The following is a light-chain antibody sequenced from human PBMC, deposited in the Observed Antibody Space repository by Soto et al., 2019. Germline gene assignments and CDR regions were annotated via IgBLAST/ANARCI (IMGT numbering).Light chain of an antibody. CDR1: QSVSSSY. Sequence: EIVLTQSPGTLSLSPGEKATLSCRASQSVSSSYLAWYQQKPGQAPRLLIYGASSRATGIPDRFSGSGSGTDFTLTINRLEPEDFAVYYCQQYGTSRAFGQVTKVENK. CDR3: QQYGTSRA. V-gene: IGKV3-20*01. CDR2: GAS. J-gene: IGKJ1*01.